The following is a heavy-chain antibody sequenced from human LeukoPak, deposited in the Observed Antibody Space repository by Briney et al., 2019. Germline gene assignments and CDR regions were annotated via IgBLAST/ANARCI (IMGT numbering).Heavy chain of an antibody. CDR2: ISHDGSNK. J-gene: IGHJ4*02. CDR1: GFTLSSYG. Sequence: PGGSLRLSCAASGFTLSSYGMHWVRQAPGKGLEWVAVISHDGSNKFYADSVKGRFTISRDNSKNTLHLQMNSLRGEDTAVYYCARDRSSSWSFDYWGQGTLVTVFS. V-gene: IGHV3-30*03. D-gene: IGHD6-13*01. CDR3: ARDRSSSWSFDY.